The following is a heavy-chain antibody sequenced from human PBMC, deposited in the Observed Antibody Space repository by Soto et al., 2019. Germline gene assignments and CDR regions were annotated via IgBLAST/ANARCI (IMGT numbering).Heavy chain of an antibody. Sequence: GESLKISCKGSGYSFTSYLIGCVRHVHEKALECIAIIYLVGCDSRYCAFSQGMVTLSADKSISNVFLPWSSLKASHTAMYSCARRAVGVRYFLYWSQGTLLKASS. J-gene: IGHJ4*02. D-gene: IGHD1-26*01. CDR3: ARRAVGVRYFLY. CDR1: GYSFTSYL. CDR2: IYLVGCDS. V-gene: IGHV5-51*01.